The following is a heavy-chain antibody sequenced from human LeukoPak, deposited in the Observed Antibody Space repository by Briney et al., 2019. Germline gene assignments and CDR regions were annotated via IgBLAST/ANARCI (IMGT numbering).Heavy chain of an antibody. CDR1: GFTVSSNY. V-gene: IGHV3-53*01. Sequence: GGSLRPSCAASGFTVSSNYMSWVRQAPGKGLEWVSVIYSGGSTYYADSVKGRFTISRDNSKNTLYLQMNSLRAEDTAVYYCAREVPSRWSAIDYWGQGTLVTVSS. CDR3: AREVPSRWSAIDY. D-gene: IGHD2-15*01. CDR2: IYSGGST. J-gene: IGHJ4*02.